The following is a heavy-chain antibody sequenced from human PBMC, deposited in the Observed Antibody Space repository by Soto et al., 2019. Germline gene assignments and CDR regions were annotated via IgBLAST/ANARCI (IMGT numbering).Heavy chain of an antibody. CDR3: ARDQLYYNDISGRPLNAFDV. Sequence: GGSLRLSCAASGFTFSSYGMHWVRQAPGKGLEWVSYIGIGSSTKYYADSVKGRFTISRDNAKNPLYLQMNSLRAEDTAVYYWARDQLYYNDISGRPLNAFDVWGQGTMVTVSS. J-gene: IGHJ3*01. CDR2: IGIGSSTK. CDR1: GFTFSSYG. V-gene: IGHV3-48*01. D-gene: IGHD3-22*01.